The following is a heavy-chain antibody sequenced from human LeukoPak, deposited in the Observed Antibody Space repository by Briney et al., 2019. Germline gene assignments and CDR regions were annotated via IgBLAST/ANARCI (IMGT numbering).Heavy chain of an antibody. V-gene: IGHV1-18*01. J-gene: IGHJ4*02. Sequence: ASVKVFCKASGHTFTSYGISWVRQAPGQGLEWMGWISAYNGNTNYAQKLQGRVTMTTDTSTSTAYMELRSLRSDDTAVYYCARQSRRYDSSGHYYFDYWGQGTLVTVSS. CDR2: ISAYNGNT. D-gene: IGHD3-22*01. CDR1: GHTFTSYG. CDR3: ARQSRRYDSSGHYYFDY.